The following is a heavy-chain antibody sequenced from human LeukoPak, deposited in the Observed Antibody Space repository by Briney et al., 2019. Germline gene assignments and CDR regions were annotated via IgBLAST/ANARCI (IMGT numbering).Heavy chain of an antibody. CDR2: IYYSGST. CDR1: GGFISSYY. D-gene: IGHD6-13*01. J-gene: IGHJ4*02. Sequence: SETLSLTCTVSGGFISSYYWSWIRQPPGKRLEWIGYIYYSGSTKYNPSLRSRVTISADTSKNQFSLKLSSVTAADTAVYYCARHLRGEQQLSGFDYWGQGTPVTVSS. CDR3: ARHLRGEQQLSGFDY. V-gene: IGHV4-59*08.